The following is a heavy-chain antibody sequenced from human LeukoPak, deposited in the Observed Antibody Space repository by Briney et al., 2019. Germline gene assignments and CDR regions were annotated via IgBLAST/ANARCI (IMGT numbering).Heavy chain of an antibody. V-gene: IGHV4-59*08. CDR1: GGSISSYY. J-gene: IGHJ4*02. CDR2: IYYSGST. CDR3: ARYGGSYDTAGTQGFDY. Sequence: SETLSLTCTVSGGSISSYYWSWIRQPPGKGLEWIGYIYYSGSTNYNPSLKSRVTISVDTSKNQFSLKLSSGTAADTAVYYCARYGGSYDTAGTQGFDYWGQGTLVTVSS. D-gene: IGHD3-16*01.